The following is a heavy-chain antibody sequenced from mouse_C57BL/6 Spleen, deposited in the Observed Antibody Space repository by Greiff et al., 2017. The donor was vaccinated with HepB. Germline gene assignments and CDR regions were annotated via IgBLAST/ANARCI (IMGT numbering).Heavy chain of an antibody. D-gene: IGHD2-4*01. CDR3: ARNDDFIYAMDY. Sequence: QVQLQQSGAELVRPGTSVKVSCKASGYAFTNYLIEWVKQRPGQGLEWIGVINPGSGGTNYNEKFKGKATLTADKSSSTAYMQLSSLTSEDSAVYFCARNDDFIYAMDYWGQGTSVTVSS. CDR2: INPGSGGT. CDR1: GYAFTNYL. V-gene: IGHV1-54*01. J-gene: IGHJ4*01.